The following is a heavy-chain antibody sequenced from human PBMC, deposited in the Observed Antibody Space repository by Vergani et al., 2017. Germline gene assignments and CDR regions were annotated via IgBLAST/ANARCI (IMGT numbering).Heavy chain of an antibody. CDR3: AKDTISRYSSSWYQTGYYYYGMDV. CDR1: GFTFDDYA. J-gene: IGHJ6*02. D-gene: IGHD6-13*01. CDR2: ISGDGGST. V-gene: IGHV3-43*02. Sequence: EVQLVESGGGVVQPGGSLRLSCAASGFTFDDYAMHWVRQAPGKGLEWVSLISGDGGSTYYADSVKGRFTISRDNSKNSLYLQMNSLRTEDTALYYCAKDTISRYSSSWYQTGYYYYGMDVWGQGP.